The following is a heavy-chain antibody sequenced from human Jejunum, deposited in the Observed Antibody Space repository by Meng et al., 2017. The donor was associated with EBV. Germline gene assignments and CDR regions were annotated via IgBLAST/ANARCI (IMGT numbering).Heavy chain of an antibody. CDR1: GFTFSNAW. J-gene: IGHJ4*02. V-gene: IGHV3-15*01. Sequence: EVQLVESGGGLVKPGGSLRFSCAASGFTFSNAWMNWVRQAPGKGLEWVGRIKSKSDGGTTDYAAPVKGRFTISRDDSKESMFLELNSLRTEDTALYYCTTELSEVPSKFNWGQGTLVTVAS. CDR2: IKSKSDGGTT. CDR3: TTELSEVPSKFN. D-gene: IGHD2-2*01.